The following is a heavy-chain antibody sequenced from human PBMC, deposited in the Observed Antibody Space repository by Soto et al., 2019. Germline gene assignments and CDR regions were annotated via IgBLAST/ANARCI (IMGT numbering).Heavy chain of an antibody. V-gene: IGHV3-23*01. CDR1: GFTFGTTD. D-gene: IGHD3-10*01. Sequence: QLLQSGGGLVQPGGSLTISCAASGFTFGTTDMSWVRQAPGEGLEWVSTIHGSGGITYYADSVKGRFTISRDNSRNTVYLQMNSLRGDDTALYYCVKNSGWFNTWGQGALVTVSS. J-gene: IGHJ5*02. CDR3: VKNSGWFNT. CDR2: IHGSGGIT.